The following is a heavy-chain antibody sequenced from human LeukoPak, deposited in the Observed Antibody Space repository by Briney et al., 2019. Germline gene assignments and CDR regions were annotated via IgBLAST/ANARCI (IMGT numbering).Heavy chain of an antibody. V-gene: IGHV3-7*03. D-gene: IGHD3-10*01. CDR2: IKPDGSGK. Sequence: PGGSLRLSCVASGFTLSTYWMTWVRQAPGKGLEWVANIKPDGSGKYFVDSVRGRFTISRDNVKNSLYLQMNSLRAEDTAVYYCVRGSSGTVVRGVSWAWFDPWGQGTLVTVSS. CDR3: VRGSSGTVVRGVSWAWFDP. CDR1: GFTLSTYW. J-gene: IGHJ5*02.